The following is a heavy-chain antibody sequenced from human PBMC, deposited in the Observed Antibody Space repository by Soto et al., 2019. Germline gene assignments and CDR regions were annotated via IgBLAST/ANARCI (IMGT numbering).Heavy chain of an antibody. Sequence: PSETLSLTCTVSGGSISSSSYYWGWIRQPPGKGLEWIGSIYYSGSTYYNPSLKSRVTISVDTSKNQFSLKLSSVTAADTAVYNCARHGAARPAGYNWFDPWGQGTLVTVSS. CDR3: ARHGAARPAGYNWFDP. D-gene: IGHD6-6*01. J-gene: IGHJ5*02. CDR1: GGSISSSSYY. CDR2: IYYSGST. V-gene: IGHV4-39*01.